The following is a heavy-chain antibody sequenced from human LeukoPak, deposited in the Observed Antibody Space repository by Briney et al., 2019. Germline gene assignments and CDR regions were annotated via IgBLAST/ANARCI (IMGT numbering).Heavy chain of an antibody. Sequence: QSGGSLRLSCAASGFTFSSYDMHWVRQVIGEGLQWVSGIGTAADTYYVGSVKGRFTISRENAKNSLYLQMNNLRAGDTAVYYCARASACGAPSCNLHLGFYYGFDVWGQGTTATVSS. CDR2: IGTAADT. V-gene: IGHV3-13*01. CDR3: ARASACGAPSCNLHLGFYYGFDV. CDR1: GFTFSSYD. D-gene: IGHD2-21*01. J-gene: IGHJ6*02.